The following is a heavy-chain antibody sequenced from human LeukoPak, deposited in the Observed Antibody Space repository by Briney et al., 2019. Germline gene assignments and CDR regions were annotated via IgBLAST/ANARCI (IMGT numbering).Heavy chain of an antibody. CDR1: GFTFDDYG. CDR2: INWNGGST. Sequence: GGSLRLSCAASGFTFDDYGMSWVRQAPGKGLEWVSGINWNGGSTGYADSVRGRFTISRDNAKNSLYVQMNSVRAEDTALYYCARVRGYYYGSGRYGGNYFDYWGQGTLVTASS. J-gene: IGHJ4*02. D-gene: IGHD3-10*01. CDR3: ARVRGYYYGSGRYGGNYFDY. V-gene: IGHV3-20*04.